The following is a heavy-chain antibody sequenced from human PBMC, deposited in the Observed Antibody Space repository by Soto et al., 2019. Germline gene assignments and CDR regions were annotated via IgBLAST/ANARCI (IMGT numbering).Heavy chain of an antibody. J-gene: IGHJ5*02. CDR1: GFTFSNYN. CDR3: AREGALKPFSS. CDR2: ISGTSGYI. Sequence: GGSLSLSCVASGFTFSNYNRNWVRQAPGKGLEWDSHISGTSGYIHYADSVKGRFTISRDNAKNSVYLQMDSPRVEDTAVYYCAREGALKPFSSWGQGALVTVSS. V-gene: IGHV3-21*01.